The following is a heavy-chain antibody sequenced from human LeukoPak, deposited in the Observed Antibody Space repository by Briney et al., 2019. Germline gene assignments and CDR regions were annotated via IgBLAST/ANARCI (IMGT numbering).Heavy chain of an antibody. D-gene: IGHD3-9*01. Sequence: GGSLRLSCAASGFTFSSYAMSWVRQAPGKGLEWVSAISGSGGSTYYADSVKGRFTISRDNSKNTLYLQMNSLRAEDTAVYYCAKDRGYDILTGYYPDFDYWGQGTLVTVSS. CDR2: ISGSGGST. V-gene: IGHV3-23*01. CDR1: GFTFSSYA. CDR3: AKDRGYDILTGYYPDFDY. J-gene: IGHJ4*02.